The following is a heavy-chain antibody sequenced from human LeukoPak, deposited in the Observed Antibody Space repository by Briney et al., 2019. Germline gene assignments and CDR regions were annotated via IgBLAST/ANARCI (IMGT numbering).Heavy chain of an antibody. CDR1: GFTFSDYY. J-gene: IGHJ4*02. CDR3: ARDLEGDFLYYFDY. Sequence: PGGSLRLSCAASGFTFSDYYMSWIRQTPGKGLERVSYISSSGSTIYYADSVKGRFTISRDNAKNSLYLQMNSLRAEDTAVYYCARDLEGDFLYYFDYWGQGTLVTVSS. D-gene: IGHD2-21*01. CDR2: ISSSGSTI. V-gene: IGHV3-11*01.